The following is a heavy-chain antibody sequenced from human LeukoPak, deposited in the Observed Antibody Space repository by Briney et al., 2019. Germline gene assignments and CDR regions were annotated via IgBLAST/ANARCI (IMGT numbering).Heavy chain of an antibody. V-gene: IGHV1-46*01. CDR2: INPSGGST. D-gene: IGHD2-2*01. CDR3: AREAGYCSSTSCYPLYYYYGMEF. CDR1: DYTFTIHY. Sequence: GASVKVSFKSSDYTFTIHYIHRGRHAPGQGLEWMGIINPSGGSTSYAQKFQGRVTMTRDTSTSTVYMELSSLRSEDTAVYYCAREAGYCSSTSCYPLYYYYGMEFWGQGTTVTVSS. J-gene: IGHJ6*02.